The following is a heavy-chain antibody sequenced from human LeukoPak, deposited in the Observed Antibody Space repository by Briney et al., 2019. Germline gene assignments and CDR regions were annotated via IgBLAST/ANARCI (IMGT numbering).Heavy chain of an antibody. CDR2: ISYDGSNK. J-gene: IGHJ4*02. D-gene: IGHD3-10*01. Sequence: GGSLRLSCAASGFTFSSYAMHWVRQAPGKGLEWVAVISYDGSNKYYADSVKGRFTIPRDNAKNSLYLQMNSLRAEDTAVYYCARRPKYYYGSGSYYDYWGQGTLVTVSS. V-gene: IGHV3-30-3*01. CDR3: ARRPKYYYGSGSYYDY. CDR1: GFTFSSYA.